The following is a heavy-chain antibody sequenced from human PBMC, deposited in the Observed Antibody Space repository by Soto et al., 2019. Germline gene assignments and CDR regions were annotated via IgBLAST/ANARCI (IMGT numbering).Heavy chain of an antibody. CDR1: GFPVSSKD. D-gene: IGHD3-10*01. CDR2: IYSGGVT. CDR3: ARGLVSRGALGVDS. V-gene: IGHV3-53*01. Sequence: GGSLRLSWAVSGFPVSSKDMNWVRRAPGKGLEWVSLIYSGGVTYYADSVKGRFTISRDNFKNTLYLQMNSLRAEDTAVYYCARGLVSRGALGVDSWGQGTLVTVSS. J-gene: IGHJ4*02.